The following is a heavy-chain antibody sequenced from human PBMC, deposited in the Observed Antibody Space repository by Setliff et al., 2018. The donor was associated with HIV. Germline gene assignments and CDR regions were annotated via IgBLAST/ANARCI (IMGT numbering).Heavy chain of an antibody. Sequence: ASVKVSCKASGYTFSNXGREGVRQAPGQRLEWMGWISAGNGNTKYSQTFQDRVTLTRDTSASTVYMELGSLRSEDTAIYYCARDGGPGSGWGDYSYYFSMDVWGKGTTVTVSS. CDR3: ARDGGPGSGWGDYSYYFSMDV. D-gene: IGHD6-19*01. CDR2: ISAGNGNT. V-gene: IGHV1-3*01. J-gene: IGHJ6*03. CDR1: GYTFSNXG.